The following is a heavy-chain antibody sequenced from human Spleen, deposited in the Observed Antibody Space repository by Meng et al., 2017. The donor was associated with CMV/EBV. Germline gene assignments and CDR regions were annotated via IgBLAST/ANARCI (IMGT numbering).Heavy chain of an antibody. D-gene: IGHD6-6*01. J-gene: IGHJ5*02. CDR2: TYYRSKWYN. V-gene: IGHV6-1*01. CDR3: ARDEYGSSSWFDP. CDR1: ERVSSNSAA. Sequence: ERVSSNSAAWNWIRQSPSRGLEWLGRTYYRSKWYNDYAGSVQSRITINPDTSKNQFSLQLISVTPEDTAVYYCARDEYGSSSWFDPWGQGTLVTVSS.